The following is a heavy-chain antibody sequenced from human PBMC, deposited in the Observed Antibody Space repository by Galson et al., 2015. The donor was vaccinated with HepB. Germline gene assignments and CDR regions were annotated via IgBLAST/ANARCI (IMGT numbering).Heavy chain of an antibody. J-gene: IGHJ3*02. D-gene: IGHD2-2*01. V-gene: IGHV3-33*01. CDR2: IWSDGSNK. CDR3: ASEYQLVWYAFDI. Sequence: SLRLSCAASGFTSSNIGINWVRQAPGKGLEWVAFIWSDGSNKYYTESVKVRFTISRDNSRNTLYLHMNSLRDEDTAVYYCASEYQLVWYAFDIWGQGTMVTVSS. CDR1: GFTSSNIG.